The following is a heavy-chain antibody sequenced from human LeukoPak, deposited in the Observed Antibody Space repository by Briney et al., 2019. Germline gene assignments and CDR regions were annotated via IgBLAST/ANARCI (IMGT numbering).Heavy chain of an antibody. V-gene: IGHV3-48*01. CDR3: ARVQWGATILFDP. Sequence: PGGSLTLSCAASGFSLSDYTMTWVRQAPGKGLEWVSYINTLSSVMTYADSVKGRFTVSGDHGKDALHLQGNSLRVKVTAVYYCARVQWGATILFDPWGQGTLVTGSS. CDR2: INTLSSVM. CDR1: GFSLSDYT. J-gene: IGHJ5*02. D-gene: IGHD3-3*01.